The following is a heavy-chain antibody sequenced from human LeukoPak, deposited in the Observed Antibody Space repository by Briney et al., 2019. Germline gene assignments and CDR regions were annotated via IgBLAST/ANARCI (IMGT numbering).Heavy chain of an antibody. CDR3: ASGSSSWVLMAFDI. V-gene: IGHV3-53*01. Sequence: PGGSLRLSCAASGFTVSGNYMRWVRQAPGKGLEWVSIIYSGGSTYYADSVKGRFTISRDNSKNTLYLQLNNLRAEDTAVYYCASGSSSWVLMAFDIWGQGTMVTVSS. J-gene: IGHJ3*02. D-gene: IGHD2-2*01. CDR1: GFTVSGNY. CDR2: IYSGGST.